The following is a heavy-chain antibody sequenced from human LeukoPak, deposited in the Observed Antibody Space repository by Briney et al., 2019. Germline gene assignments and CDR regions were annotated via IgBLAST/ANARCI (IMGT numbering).Heavy chain of an antibody. D-gene: IGHD2-15*01. CDR3: ARGVEVVAATDDAFDI. V-gene: IGHV3-21*01. CDR1: GFTFSTYT. CDR2: ISTSSSYI. Sequence: PGGSLRLSCAASGFTFSTYTMNWVRQAPGKGLEWVSSISTSSSYIYYADSMKGRFTISRDNAKKSLYLQMNSLRAEDTALYYCARGVEVVAATDDAFDIWGQGTMVTVSS. J-gene: IGHJ3*02.